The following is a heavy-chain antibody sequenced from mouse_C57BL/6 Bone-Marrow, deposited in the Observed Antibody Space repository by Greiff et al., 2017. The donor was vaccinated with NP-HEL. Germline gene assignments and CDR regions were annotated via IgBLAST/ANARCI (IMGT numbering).Heavy chain of an antibody. J-gene: IGHJ4*01. CDR3: ARRAIYYGNHYAMDY. CDR2: IYWDDDK. V-gene: IGHV8-12*01. D-gene: IGHD2-1*01. Sequence: VKLQESGPGILQSSQTLSLTCSFSGFSLSTSGMGVSWIRQPSGKGLEWLAHIYWDDDKRSNPSLKSRLTISKDTSRNQVFLKITSVDTADTATYYCARRAIYYGNHYAMDYWGQGTSVTVSS. CDR1: GFSLSTSGMG.